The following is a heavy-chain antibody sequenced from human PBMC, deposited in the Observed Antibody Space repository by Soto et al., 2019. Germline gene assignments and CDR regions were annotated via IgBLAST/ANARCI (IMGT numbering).Heavy chain of an antibody. Sequence: ASVKVSCKASGGTFSSYAISWVRQAPGQGLEWMGGIIPIFGTANYAQKFQGRVTITADESTSTAYIELSSLRSEDTAVYYCARDAYSGSYFYFDYWGRGTLVTVSS. CDR2: IIPIFGTA. J-gene: IGHJ4*02. CDR1: GGTFSSYA. D-gene: IGHD1-26*01. V-gene: IGHV1-69*13. CDR3: ARDAYSGSYFYFDY.